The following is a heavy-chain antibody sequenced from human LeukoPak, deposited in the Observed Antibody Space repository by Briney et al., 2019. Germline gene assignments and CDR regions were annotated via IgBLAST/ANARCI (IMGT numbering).Heavy chain of an antibody. J-gene: IGHJ4*02. V-gene: IGHV4-38-2*02. CDR2: IYHSGST. CDR1: GYSISSGYY. CDR3: ARDGKYYYDSSGYYKEIDY. Sequence: SETLSLTCTVSGYSISSGYYWGWIRQPPGKGLEWIGSIYHSGSTYYNPSLKSRVTISVDTSKNQFSLKLSSVTAADTAVYYCARDGKYYYDSSGYYKEIDYWGQGTLVTVSS. D-gene: IGHD3-22*01.